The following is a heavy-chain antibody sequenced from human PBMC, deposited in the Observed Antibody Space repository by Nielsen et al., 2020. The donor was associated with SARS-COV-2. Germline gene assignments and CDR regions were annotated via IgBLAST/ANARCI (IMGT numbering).Heavy chain of an antibody. D-gene: IGHD6-19*01. CDR3: ATGVSSGWYSWFDP. V-gene: IGHV1-24*01. CDR2: FDPEDGET. CDR1: GYTLTELS. J-gene: IGHJ5*02. Sequence: ASVKVSCKVSGYTLTELSMHWVRQAPGKGLEWMGGFDPEDGETIYAQKFQGRVTMTEDTSTDTAYMELSSLRSEDTAVYYCATGVSSGWYSWFDPWGQGTLVTVSS.